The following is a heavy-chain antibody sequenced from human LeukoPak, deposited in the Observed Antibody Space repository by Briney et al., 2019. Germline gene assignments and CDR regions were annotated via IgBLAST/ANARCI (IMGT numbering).Heavy chain of an antibody. CDR1: GYTFTSYG. D-gene: IGHD2-2*01. CDR2: ISAYNGNT. J-gene: IGHJ6*02. CDR3: ARDRDCSSTSCYEYYYYGMDV. V-gene: IGHV1-18*01. Sequence: ASVKVSCKASGYTFTSYGISWVRQAPGQGLEWMGWISAYNGNTNYAQKLQGRVTMTTDTSTSTAYMELRSLRSDDTAVYYCARDRDCSSTSCYEYYYYGMDVWGQGTTVTVSS.